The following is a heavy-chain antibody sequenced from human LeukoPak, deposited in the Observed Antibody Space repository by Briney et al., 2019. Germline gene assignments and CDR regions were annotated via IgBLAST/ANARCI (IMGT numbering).Heavy chain of an antibody. CDR2: IYHSGST. CDR3: ARHTNYGGNSSWFDP. D-gene: IGHD4-23*01. CDR1: GGPIRSNY. Sequence: SETLSLTCIVSGGPIRSNYWSWFRQSPGKGREWSGYIYHSGSTNFNPSLKSPVTISVDPSKTQYSPKLSYVTAPDTAVYYCARHTNYGGNSSWFDPWGQGNVVPVSS. J-gene: IGHJ5*02. V-gene: IGHV4-59*08.